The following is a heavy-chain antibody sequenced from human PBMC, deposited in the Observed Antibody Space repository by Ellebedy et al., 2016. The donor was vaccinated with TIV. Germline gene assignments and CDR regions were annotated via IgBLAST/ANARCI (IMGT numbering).Heavy chain of an antibody. J-gene: IGHJ4*02. CDR3: VKLDSSGFYYGRLDY. V-gene: IGHV3-23*01. CDR1: GFTFSDHA. CDR2: ITAGGGSI. D-gene: IGHD3-22*01. Sequence: GESLKISGAASGFTFSDHAMTWVRQTPGKGLEWVSGITAGGGSIHFVDSVKGRFTISRDNSKKTLYLQMNSLRAEDTAVYYCVKLDSSGFYYGRLDYWGQGTLVTVSS.